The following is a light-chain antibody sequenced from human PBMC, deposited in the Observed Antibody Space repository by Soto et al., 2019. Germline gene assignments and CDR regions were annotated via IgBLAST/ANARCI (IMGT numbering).Light chain of an antibody. Sequence: EIVMTQSPATLSVSPGERATLSCRASQSVSSSYLAWYQQKPGQAPRLLIYGASSRATGIPDRFSGSGSGTDFTLNISTLDHEDFEVYYCQQYGTSTITVGAGTRLESK. CDR2: GAS. CDR3: QQYGTSTIT. J-gene: IGKJ5*01. V-gene: IGKV3-20*01. CDR1: QSVSSSY.